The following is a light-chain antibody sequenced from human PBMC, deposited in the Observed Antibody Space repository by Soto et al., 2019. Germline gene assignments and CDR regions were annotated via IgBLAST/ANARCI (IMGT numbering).Light chain of an antibody. V-gene: IGKV4-1*01. CDR1: QSVLYSSDNKNY. J-gene: IGKJ1*01. CDR2: WAS. Sequence: DIVMTQSPDSLAVSLGERATINCKSSQSVLYSSDNKNYLAWFQQKPGQPPTLLIYWASTRESGVPDRFSGSGSGTDFTLTISSLQAEDVAVYYCQQYNDWPSWTFGQGTKVEIK. CDR3: QQYNDWPSWT.